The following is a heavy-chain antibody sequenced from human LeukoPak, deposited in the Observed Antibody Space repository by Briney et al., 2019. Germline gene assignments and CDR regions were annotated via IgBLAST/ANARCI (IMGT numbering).Heavy chain of an antibody. D-gene: IGHD2-15*01. J-gene: IGHJ4*02. CDR3: ARAQNRYCSGGSCYYVPFDY. V-gene: IGHV1-18*01. CDR2: ISAYNGNT. Sequence: ASVKVSCKASGYTFTSYGISWVRQPPGQGFEWMGWISAYNGNTNYAQKLQGRVTMTTDTSTSTAYMELRSLRSDDTAVYYCARAQNRYCSGGSCYYVPFDYWGQGTLVTVSS. CDR1: GYTFTSYG.